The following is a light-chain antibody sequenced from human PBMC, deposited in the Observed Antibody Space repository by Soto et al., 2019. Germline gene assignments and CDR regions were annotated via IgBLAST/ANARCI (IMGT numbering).Light chain of an antibody. CDR2: DVS. CDR3: RLFTRSSTLKS. V-gene: IGLV2-14*01. CDR1: SSDVGGYNY. Sequence: QSVLTQPASVSGSPGQSITISCTGTSSDVGGYNYVSWYQQHPGKAPKLMIYDVSNRPSGVSNRLSGSKSGNTASLTISGLQAADEADYCCRLFTRSSTLKSFGKGTKVTV. J-gene: IGLJ1*01.